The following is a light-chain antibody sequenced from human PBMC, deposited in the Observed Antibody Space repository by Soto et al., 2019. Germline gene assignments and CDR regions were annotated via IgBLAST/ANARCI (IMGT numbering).Light chain of an antibody. J-gene: IGKJ2*01. V-gene: IGKV3-15*01. CDR2: GAS. CDR3: QQYTNWPYT. CDR1: QSVGSN. Sequence: EIVMTQSPATLSVSPGERASLSCRASQSVGSNLAWYQQTAGQAPRLLIYGASTRATGTPARFSGSGSGTEFTLTISSLQSEDFAVYYCQQYTNWPYTFGQGTKLEIK.